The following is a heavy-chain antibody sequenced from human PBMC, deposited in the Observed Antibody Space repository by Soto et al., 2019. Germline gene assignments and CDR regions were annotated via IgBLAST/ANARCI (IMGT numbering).Heavy chain of an antibody. D-gene: IGHD3-3*01. CDR3: ARNEVPYYDFWSGYPPYGMDV. CDR1: GGSISSGGYY. V-gene: IGHV4-31*03. J-gene: IGHJ6*02. Sequence: PSETLSLTCTVSGGSISSGGYYWSWIRQHPGKGLEWIGYIYYSGSTYYNPSLKSRVTISVDTSKNQFSLKLSSVTAADTAVYYCARNEVPYYDFWSGYPPYGMDVWGQGTTVTVSS. CDR2: IYYSGST.